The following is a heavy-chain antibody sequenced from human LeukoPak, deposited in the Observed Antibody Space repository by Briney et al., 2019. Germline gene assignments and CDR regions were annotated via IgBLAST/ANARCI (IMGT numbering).Heavy chain of an antibody. CDR2: TSGSGGST. J-gene: IGHJ4*02. CDR3: AKDLEEAVAGTWDY. D-gene: IGHD6-19*01. CDR1: RFTFRSYA. Sequence: GGSLRLSCAASRFTFRSYAMSRVRQAPGKGLEWASATSGSGGSTYYADSVKGRFTISRDNSKNTLYLQMNSLRAEDTAVYYCAKDLEEAVAGTWDYWGQGTLVTVSS. V-gene: IGHV3-23*01.